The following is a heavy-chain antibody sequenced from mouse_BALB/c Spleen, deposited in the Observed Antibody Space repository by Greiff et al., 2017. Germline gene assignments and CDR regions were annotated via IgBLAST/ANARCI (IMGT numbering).Heavy chain of an antibody. Sequence: VHVKQSGAELVKPGASVKLSCTASGFNIKDTYMHWVKQRPEQGLEWIGRIDPANGNTKYDPKFQGKATITADTSSNTAYLQLSSLTSEDTAVYYGARRLLRQAWFAYWGQGTLVTVSA. CDR1: GFNIKDTY. V-gene: IGHV14-3*02. CDR2: IDPANGNT. J-gene: IGHJ3*01. D-gene: IGHD1-2*01. CDR3: ARRLLRQAWFAY.